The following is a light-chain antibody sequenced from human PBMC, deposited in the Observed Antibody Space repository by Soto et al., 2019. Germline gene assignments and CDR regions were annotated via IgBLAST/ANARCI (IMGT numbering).Light chain of an antibody. Sequence: QSALTQPASVSGSPGQSITISCTGTSSDVGSYNLVSWYQQHPGKAPKLMIYEGSKRPSGVSNRFSGSKSGNTASLTISGLQAEAEADYYCCSYAGSSTLFGGGTKLTVL. V-gene: IGLV2-23*01. CDR2: EGS. CDR1: SSDVGSYNL. CDR3: CSYAGSSTL. J-gene: IGLJ2*01.